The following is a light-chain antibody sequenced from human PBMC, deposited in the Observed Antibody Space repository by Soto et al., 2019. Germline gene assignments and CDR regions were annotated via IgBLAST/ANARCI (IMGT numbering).Light chain of an antibody. V-gene: IGLV2-14*03. CDR2: DVS. CDR3: SSFTGTTTRYV. J-gene: IGLJ1*01. CDR1: SSDVGANNY. Sequence: QSALTQPASVSGSPGQSITISCTGTSSDVGANNYVSWYQFPPGKAPKLMVFDVSNRPSGVSYRFSGSKSGNTASLSISGLQAEDEAEYYCSSFTGTTTRYVFGTGTKLTVL.